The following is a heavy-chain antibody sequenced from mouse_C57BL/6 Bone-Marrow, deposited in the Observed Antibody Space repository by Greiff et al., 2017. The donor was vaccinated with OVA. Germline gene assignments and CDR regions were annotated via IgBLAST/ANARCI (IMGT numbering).Heavy chain of an antibody. CDR1: GYTFTSYW. D-gene: IGHD1-1*01. J-gene: IGHJ4*01. CDR2: IDPSDSYT. CDR3: ARRGLLLDMDY. Sequence: VQLQQPGAELVKPGASVKLSCKASGYTFTSYWMQWVKQRPGQGLEWIGEIDPSDSYTNYNQKFKGKATLTVDTSSSTAYMQLSSLTSEDSAVYYCARRGLLLDMDYWGQGTSVTVSS. V-gene: IGHV1-50*01.